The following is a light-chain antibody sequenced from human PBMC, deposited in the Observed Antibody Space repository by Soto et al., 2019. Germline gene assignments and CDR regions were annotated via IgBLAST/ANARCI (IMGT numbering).Light chain of an antibody. CDR2: GAS. J-gene: IGKJ4*01. CDR1: QSVSSN. CDR3: QQYNNWPLL. Sequence: EIVMTQSPATLSVSPGERATLSCRASQSVSSNLAWYQQKPGQAPRLLIYGASTRATGIPARFSGSGSGTEFTLTISSLQSEDFAVYYCQQYNNWPLLFGGGTKVEIE. V-gene: IGKV3-15*01.